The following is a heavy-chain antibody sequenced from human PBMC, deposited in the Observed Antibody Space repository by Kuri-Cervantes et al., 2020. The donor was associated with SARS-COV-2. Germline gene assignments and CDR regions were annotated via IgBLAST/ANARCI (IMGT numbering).Heavy chain of an antibody. CDR2: IYHSGST. CDR3: ARGGVDTAMGADY. D-gene: IGHD5-18*01. V-gene: IGHV4-38-2*01. CDR1: GGSFSGYY. Sequence: GSLRLSCAVYGGSFSGYYWGWIRQPPGKGLEWIGSIYHSGSTYYNPSLKSRVTISVDTSKNQFSLKLSSVTAADTAVYYCARGGVDTAMGADYWGQGTLVTVSS. J-gene: IGHJ4*02.